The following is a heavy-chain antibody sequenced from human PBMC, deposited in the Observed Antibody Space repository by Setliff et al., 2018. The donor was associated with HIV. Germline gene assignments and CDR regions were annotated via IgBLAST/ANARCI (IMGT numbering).Heavy chain of an antibody. CDR3: ARGAIFGVVTTYYYYYMDV. Sequence: GGSLRLSCAASGFTFSNYGMNWVRQAPGKGLEWVAVIWHDGSNKYYADSVKGRFTISRDNSKNTLYLQMGSLRAEDMAVYYCARGAIFGVVTTYYYYYMDVWGKGTTVTVSS. CDR1: GFTFSNYG. CDR2: IWHDGSNK. J-gene: IGHJ6*03. D-gene: IGHD3-3*01. V-gene: IGHV3-33*01.